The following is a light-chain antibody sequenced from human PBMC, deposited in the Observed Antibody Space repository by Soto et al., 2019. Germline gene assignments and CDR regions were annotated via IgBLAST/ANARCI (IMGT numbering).Light chain of an antibody. J-gene: IGLJ2*01. CDR2: DVT. Sequence: QSALTQPRSVSGSPGQSVTISCTGTSSDVGPYKYVSWYQQHPGKAPKLMIYDVTKRPSGVPDRFSGSQSGYWASLTISGLQAEDEADYYCCSYAGKSVVFGGETKVTVL. CDR1: SSDVGPYKY. CDR3: CSYAGKSVV. V-gene: IGLV2-11*01.